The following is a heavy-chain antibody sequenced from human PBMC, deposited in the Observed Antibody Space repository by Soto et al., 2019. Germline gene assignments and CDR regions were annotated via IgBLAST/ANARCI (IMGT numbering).Heavy chain of an antibody. Sequence: PSETLSLTCTVSGGSISSYCWSWIRQPPGKGLEWIGYIYYSGSTNYNPSLKSRVTISVDTSKNQFSLKLSSVTAADTAVYFCARVYSSSLGYYYYYRDVWGKGPPVTAP. V-gene: IGHV4-59*01. CDR1: GGSISSYC. CDR2: IYYSGST. CDR3: ARVYSSSLGYYYYYRDV. D-gene: IGHD6-6*01. J-gene: IGHJ6*03.